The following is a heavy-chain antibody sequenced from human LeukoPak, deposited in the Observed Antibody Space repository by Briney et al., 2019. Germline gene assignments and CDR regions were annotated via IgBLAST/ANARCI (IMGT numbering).Heavy chain of an antibody. D-gene: IGHD1-14*01. V-gene: IGHV1-69*13. CDR1: GGTFSRSA. Sequence: SVKVSCKAFGGTFSRSAISWVRQAPGQGLEWMGGIVPMFGTTNYTQKFQGRVTITADVSTSTAYMELSSLTSEDTGVYYCARTAMNNGDYWGQGTLVTVSS. CDR3: ARTAMNNGDY. J-gene: IGHJ4*02. CDR2: IVPMFGTT.